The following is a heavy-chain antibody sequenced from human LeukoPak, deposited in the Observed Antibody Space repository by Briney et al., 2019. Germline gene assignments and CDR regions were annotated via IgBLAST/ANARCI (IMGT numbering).Heavy chain of an antibody. J-gene: IGHJ4*02. V-gene: IGHV4-31*03. CDR1: GGSISSAAYY. CDR3: ARDRGYSYGVDS. CDR2: IYHSGIT. Sequence: SQTLSLTCTVSGGSISSAAYYWNWIRQHPGKSLEWIGYIYHSGITNYNPSLKSRVTISVDTSKNQFSLKLSSVTAADTAVYYCARDRGYSYGVDSWGQGTLVTVSS. D-gene: IGHD5-18*01.